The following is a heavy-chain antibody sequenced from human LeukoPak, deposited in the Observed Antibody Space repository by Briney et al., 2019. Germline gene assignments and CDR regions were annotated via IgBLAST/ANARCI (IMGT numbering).Heavy chain of an antibody. Sequence: PSETLSLTCTVSGGSISSYYWSWIRQPPGKGLEWIGYIYYSGSTNYNPSLKSRVTISVDTSKNQFSLKLSSVTAADTAVYYCARRIGRGAFDIWGQGTMVTVSS. CDR3: ARRIGRGAFDI. J-gene: IGHJ3*02. V-gene: IGHV4-59*08. CDR2: IYYSGST. CDR1: GGSISSYY.